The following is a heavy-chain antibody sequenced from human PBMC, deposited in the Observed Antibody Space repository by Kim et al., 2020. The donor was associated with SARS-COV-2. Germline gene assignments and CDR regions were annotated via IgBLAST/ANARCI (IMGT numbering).Heavy chain of an antibody. D-gene: IGHD3-16*01. Sequence: ASVKVSCKASGYTFTSYAMNWVRQAPGQGLEWMGWINTNTGNPTYAQGFTGRFVFSLDTSVSTAYLQISSLKAEDTAVYYCAREPKWHYDYVWGSYLFDYWGQGTLVTVSS. V-gene: IGHV7-4-1*02. CDR2: INTNTGNP. CDR1: GYTFTSYA. CDR3: AREPKWHYDYVWGSYLFDY. J-gene: IGHJ4*02.